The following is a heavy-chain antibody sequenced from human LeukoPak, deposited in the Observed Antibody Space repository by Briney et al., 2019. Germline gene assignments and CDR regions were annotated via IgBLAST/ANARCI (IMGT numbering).Heavy chain of an antibody. Sequence: KPSETLSLTCTVSGGSISSHYWSWIRQPPGKGLEFIGYIYYSGSTNHNPSLKSRVTISVDTSKNQFSLKLSSVTAADTAVYYCARGSIAAAEGSHWFDPWGQGTLVTVSS. CDR1: GGSISSHY. CDR3: ARGSIAAAEGSHWFDP. D-gene: IGHD6-13*01. V-gene: IGHV4-59*11. CDR2: IYYSGST. J-gene: IGHJ5*02.